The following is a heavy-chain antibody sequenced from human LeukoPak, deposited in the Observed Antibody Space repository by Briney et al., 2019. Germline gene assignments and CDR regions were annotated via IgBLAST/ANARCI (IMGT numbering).Heavy chain of an antibody. CDR3: ASGGHVDY. CDR1: GFTFSTYW. J-gene: IGHJ4*02. D-gene: IGHD3-10*01. V-gene: IGHV3-7*01. Sequence: GGSLRLSCAASGFTFSTYWMTWVRQAPGKGLEWVANIKEDGSEKYYVDSVKGRFTISRDNAKNSLYLQMNSLRAEDTAVYYCASGGHVDYCGQGTLVTVSS. CDR2: IKEDGSEK.